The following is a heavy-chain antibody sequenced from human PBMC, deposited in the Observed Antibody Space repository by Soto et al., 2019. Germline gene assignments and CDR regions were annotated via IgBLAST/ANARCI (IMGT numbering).Heavy chain of an antibody. CDR1: GFTFSSYG. CDR2: ISYDGSNK. J-gene: IGHJ4*02. Sequence: QVQLVESGGGVVQPGRSLRLSCAASGFTFSSYGMHWVRQAPGKGLEWVAVISYDGSNKYYADSVKGRFTISRDNSKNTLYLQMTSLRAEDTAVYYCAKECADSSGFDYWGQGTLVTVSS. V-gene: IGHV3-30*18. D-gene: IGHD6-19*01. CDR3: AKECADSSGFDY.